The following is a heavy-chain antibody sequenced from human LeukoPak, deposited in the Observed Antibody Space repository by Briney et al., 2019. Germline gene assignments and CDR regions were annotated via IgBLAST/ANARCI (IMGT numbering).Heavy chain of an antibody. CDR1: GFTFSSYA. J-gene: IGHJ4*02. CDR3: ARDSYGDYSGDFDY. V-gene: IGHV3-30-3*01. Sequence: PGRSLRLSCAASGFTFSSYAMHWVRQAPGKGLEWVAVISYDGSNKYYADSVKGRFTISRDNSKNTLYLQMNSLRAEDTAVYYCARDSYGDYSGDFDYWGQGTLVTVSS. D-gene: IGHD4-17*01. CDR2: ISYDGSNK.